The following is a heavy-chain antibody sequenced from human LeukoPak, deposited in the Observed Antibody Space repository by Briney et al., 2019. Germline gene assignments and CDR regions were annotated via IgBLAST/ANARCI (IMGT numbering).Heavy chain of an antibody. V-gene: IGHV1-2*02. Sequence: GSVKVSCKASGYTFSDFYIHWVRQAPGQGLEYVGWITPKSGDTYSPQRFQGRVTMTRDASISTAYMELSSLRSDDTAVYLCARVRLADERAWAYWGQGTLVTVSS. CDR3: ARVRLADERAWAY. J-gene: IGHJ4*02. D-gene: IGHD3-3*02. CDR2: ITPKSGDT. CDR1: GYTFSDFY.